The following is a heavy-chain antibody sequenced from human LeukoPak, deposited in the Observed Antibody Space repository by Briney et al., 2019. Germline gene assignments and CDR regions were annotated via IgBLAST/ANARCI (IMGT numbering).Heavy chain of an antibody. D-gene: IGHD6-19*01. CDR2: ISGSGGST. V-gene: IGHV3-23*01. Sequence: GGSLRLSCAASGFTFSSYAMSWVRQAPGEGLEWVSAISGSGGSTYYADSVKGRFTISRDNSKNTLYLQMNSLRAEDTAVYYCAKVGSSGWYYFDYWGQGTLVTVSS. CDR1: GFTFSSYA. J-gene: IGHJ4*02. CDR3: AKVGSSGWYYFDY.